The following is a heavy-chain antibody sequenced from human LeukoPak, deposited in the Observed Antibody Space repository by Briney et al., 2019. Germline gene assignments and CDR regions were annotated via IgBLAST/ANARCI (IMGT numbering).Heavy chain of an antibody. D-gene: IGHD6-6*01. CDR2: IIPIFGTA. CDR3: ARSGSSTPRCFDY. CDR1: GGTFSSYA. Sequence: SVKVSCKASGGTFSSYAISWVRQAPGQGLEWMGGIIPIFGTANYAQKFQGRVTITADESTSTAYMELSSLRSEDTAVYCCARSGSSTPRCFDYWGQGTLVTVSS. V-gene: IGHV1-69*13. J-gene: IGHJ4*02.